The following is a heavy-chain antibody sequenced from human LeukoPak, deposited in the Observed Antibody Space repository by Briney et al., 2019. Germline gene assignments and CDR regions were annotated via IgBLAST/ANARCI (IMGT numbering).Heavy chain of an antibody. CDR3: AGRGYSGGFDY. CDR2: IYHSGST. V-gene: IGHV4-59*04. Sequence: SETLSLTCTVSGGSIGSYYWSWIRQPPGKGLEWIGYIYHSGSTYYNPSLKSRVTISVDRSKNQFSLKLSSVTAADTAVYYCAGRGYSGGFDYWGQGTLVTVSS. CDR1: GGSIGSYY. D-gene: IGHD5-12*01. J-gene: IGHJ4*02.